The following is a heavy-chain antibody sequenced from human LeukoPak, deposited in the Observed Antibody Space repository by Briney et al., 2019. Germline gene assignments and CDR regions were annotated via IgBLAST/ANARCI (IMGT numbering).Heavy chain of an antibody. D-gene: IGHD3-22*01. CDR3: ARSRRLYYYDSSGYLGPAFDI. Sequence: PSETLSLTCTVSGGSISSYYWSWIRQPAGKGLEWIGRIYTSGSTNYNPSLKSRVTMPVDTSKNQFSLKLSSVTAADTAVYYCARSRRLYYYDSSGYLGPAFDIWGQGTMVTVSS. J-gene: IGHJ3*02. V-gene: IGHV4-4*07. CDR2: IYTSGST. CDR1: GGSISSYY.